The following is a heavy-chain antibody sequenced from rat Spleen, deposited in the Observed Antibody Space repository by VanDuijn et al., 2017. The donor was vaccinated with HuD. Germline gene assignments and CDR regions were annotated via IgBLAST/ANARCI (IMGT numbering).Heavy chain of an antibody. CDR3: ARAGRYGRVMDA. CDR1: GFTFSNYY. V-gene: IGHV5-25*01. J-gene: IGHJ4*01. Sequence: EVQLVESGGGLVQPGRSLKLSCAASGFTFSNYYMAWVHQAPTKGLEWVASISTGGGNTYYRDSVKGRFTISRDNAQNTLYLQMSKLGSEDTAIYYCARAGRYGRVMDAWGQGASVTVSS. D-gene: IGHD1-5*01. CDR2: ISTGGGNT.